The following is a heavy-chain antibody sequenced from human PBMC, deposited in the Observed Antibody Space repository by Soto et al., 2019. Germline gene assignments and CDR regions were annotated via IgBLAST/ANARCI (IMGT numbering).Heavy chain of an antibody. V-gene: IGHV4-59*01. CDR3: GGVYSGYGGYYYMDV. CDR1: GGSISSYY. D-gene: IGHD5-12*01. Sequence: SETLSLTCTVSGGSISSYYWSWIRQPPGKGLEWIGYIYYSGSTNYNPSLKSRVTISVDTSKNQFSLKLSAVTAADTAVYYCGGVYSGYGGYYYMDVWGKGTTVTVSS. CDR2: IYYSGST. J-gene: IGHJ6*03.